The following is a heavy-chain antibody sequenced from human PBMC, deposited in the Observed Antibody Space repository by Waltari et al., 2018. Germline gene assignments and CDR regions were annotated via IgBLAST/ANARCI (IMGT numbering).Heavy chain of an antibody. CDR1: GFTFSSYA. CDR3: AKKSSVVAATRYWYFDL. J-gene: IGHJ2*01. D-gene: IGHD2-15*01. Sequence: EVQLLESGGGLVQPGGSLRLSCAASGFTFSSYAMSWVRQAPGKGLEWVSAISGGGGSTYYADSMKGRFTISRDNSKTTLYLQMNSLRAEDTAVYYCAKKSSVVAATRYWYFDLWGRGTLVTVSS. CDR2: ISGGGGST. V-gene: IGHV3-23*01.